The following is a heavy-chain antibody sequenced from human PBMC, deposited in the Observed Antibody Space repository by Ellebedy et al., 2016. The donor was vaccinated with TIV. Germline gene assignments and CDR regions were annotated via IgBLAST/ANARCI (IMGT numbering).Heavy chain of an antibody. CDR1: GFTVSRNY. V-gene: IGHV3-53*04. J-gene: IGHJ3*02. D-gene: IGHD1-26*01. Sequence: GESLKISCAASGFTVSRNYMSWVRQAPGKGLEWVSVIYPDGSTYYIDSAKGRFTISRHNSGNTLYLQMNSLRTEDTAVYYCAKSDPSFVVAGAAPFDASDIWGQGTMVTVSS. CDR2: IYPDGST. CDR3: AKSDPSFVVAGAAPFDASDI.